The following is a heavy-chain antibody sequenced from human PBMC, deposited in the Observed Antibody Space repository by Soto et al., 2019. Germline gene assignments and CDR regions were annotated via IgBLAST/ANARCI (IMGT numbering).Heavy chain of an antibody. V-gene: IGHV5-51*01. D-gene: IGHD6-13*01. CDR1: GDTFSSYW. J-gene: IGHJ5*02. CDR2: MFLGGSDT. CDR3: ARHDAAAAGPFDP. Sequence: PGESLKISCQGSGDTFSSYWIGWVRQMPGKGLEWMGIMFLGGSDTRYSPSFQGRVNISADKSISTAYLQWSSLKASDTAMYYCARHDAAAAGPFDPWGQGTLVTVSS.